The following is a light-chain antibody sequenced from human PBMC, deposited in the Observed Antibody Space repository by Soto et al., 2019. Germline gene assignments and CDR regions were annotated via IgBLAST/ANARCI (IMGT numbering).Light chain of an antibody. CDR2: DVS. V-gene: IGLV2-14*01. Sequence: QSVLTQPAPVSGSPVQSITLSCTGTSSDVGGYNYVSWYQQHPGKAPKLMIYDVSNRPSGVSNRFSGSKSGNTASLTISGLQAEDEADYYCSSYTSSSTYVFGTGTKVTVL. CDR1: SSDVGGYNY. CDR3: SSYTSSSTYV. J-gene: IGLJ1*01.